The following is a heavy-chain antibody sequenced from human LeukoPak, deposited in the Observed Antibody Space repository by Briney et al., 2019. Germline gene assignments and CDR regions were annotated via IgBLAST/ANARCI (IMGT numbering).Heavy chain of an antibody. J-gene: IGHJ4*02. V-gene: IGHV3-7*03. CDR2: TKEDGSQT. CDR1: GYTFNSYW. Sequence: GASVKLSCAASGYTFNSYWMHWVRQAPGKGLEWVAMTKEDGSQTYYVDTVKGGFTISSDNGKNSLYLQMNSLRAEDTAVYARDPSGSSSGWYYFDYWGQGALVSVSS. CDR3: DPSGSSSGWYYFDY. D-gene: IGHD6-19*01.